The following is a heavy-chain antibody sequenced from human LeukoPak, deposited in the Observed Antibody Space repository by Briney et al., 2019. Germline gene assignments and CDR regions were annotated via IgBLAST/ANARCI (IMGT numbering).Heavy chain of an antibody. CDR3: ASLPSGYSSGWDPY. Sequence: PSETLCLTCAVSGGAISSYYWSWIRQPPGKGLEWIGYIYYSGSTNYTPSLKSRVTISVDTSKNPFSLKLSSVTAADTAVYYCASLPSGYSSGWDPYWGQGTLVTVSS. CDR1: GGAISSYY. CDR2: IYYSGST. V-gene: IGHV4-59*01. D-gene: IGHD6-19*01. J-gene: IGHJ4*02.